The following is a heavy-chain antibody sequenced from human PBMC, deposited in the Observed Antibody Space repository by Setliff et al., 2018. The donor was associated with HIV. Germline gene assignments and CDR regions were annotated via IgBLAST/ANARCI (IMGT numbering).Heavy chain of an antibody. J-gene: IGHJ6*03. CDR3: ARYRRFADYIDV. CDR1: GDSINSGTYY. CDR2: LHLSGDT. Sequence: SETLSLTCTVSGDSINSGTYYWGWIRQPAGKGLEWIGRLHLSGDTNYNPSLKSRVTMSIDTSKNQFSLKLTSVTAADTALYYCARYRRFADYIDVWGKGTTVTVSS. D-gene: IGHD1-26*01. V-gene: IGHV4-61*02.